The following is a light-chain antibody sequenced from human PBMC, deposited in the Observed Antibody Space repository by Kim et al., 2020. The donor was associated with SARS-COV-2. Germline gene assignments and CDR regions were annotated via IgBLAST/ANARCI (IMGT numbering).Light chain of an antibody. CDR1: SLRLYY. Sequence: SSELTQDPAVSVALGQTVTITCQGDSLRLYYASWYQLKPGQAPLLVFYDKNSRPSGIPDRFSGSSSGNTASLTITGAQAEDEADYYCNSRDSSGYHVVFGGGTQLTVL. CDR2: DKN. J-gene: IGLJ2*01. CDR3: NSRDSSGYHVV. V-gene: IGLV3-19*01.